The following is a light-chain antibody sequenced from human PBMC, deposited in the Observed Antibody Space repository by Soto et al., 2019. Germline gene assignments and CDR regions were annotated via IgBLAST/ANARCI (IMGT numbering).Light chain of an antibody. Sequence: EIVLTQSPATLSLSPGERATLSCRASQSVRSYLAWYQQKPGQAPRLLIYDASNRVIGIPARFSGSGSGTDFTLTISSLEPEDFAVYYCQQRSKWPRTFGQGTKVEIK. V-gene: IGKV3-11*01. J-gene: IGKJ1*01. CDR1: QSVRSY. CDR3: QQRSKWPRT. CDR2: DAS.